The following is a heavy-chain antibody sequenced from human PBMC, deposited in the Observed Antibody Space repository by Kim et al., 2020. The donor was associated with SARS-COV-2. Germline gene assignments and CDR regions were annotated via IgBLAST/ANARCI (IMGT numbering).Heavy chain of an antibody. Sequence: GGSLRLSCAASGFTFSSYWMHWVRHSPGKGLVWVSRINSDGSSANFADSVKGRFTISSDNAKNTLYLQMNTLRVEDTAVYYCARDSRITIFGVSFYGMDV. V-gene: IGHV3-74*01. CDR1: GFTFSSYW. CDR2: INSDGSSA. J-gene: IGHJ6*01. D-gene: IGHD3-3*01. CDR3: ARDSRITIFGVSFYGMDV.